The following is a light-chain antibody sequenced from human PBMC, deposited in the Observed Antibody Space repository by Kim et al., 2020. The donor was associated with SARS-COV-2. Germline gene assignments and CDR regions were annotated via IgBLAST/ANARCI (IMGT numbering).Light chain of an antibody. CDR3: QQYSSLPRT. CDR1: QSVSTNY. V-gene: IGKV3-20*01. CDR2: GSS. Sequence: EIVLTQSPGTLSLSPGERATLSCRASQSVSTNYLAWYQQKPGQAPRLLIYGSSRRATGIPDRFSGSGSGTDFTLTISRLEPEEFAMYYCQQYSSLPRTFGQGTKVDIK. J-gene: IGKJ1*01.